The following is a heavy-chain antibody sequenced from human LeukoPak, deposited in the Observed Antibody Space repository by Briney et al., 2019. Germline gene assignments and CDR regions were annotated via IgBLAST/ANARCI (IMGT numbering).Heavy chain of an antibody. D-gene: IGHD3-3*01. Sequence: SETLSLTCAVYGGSFSGYYWSWIRQPPGKGLEWIGEINHSGSTNYIPSLKSRVTISVDTSKNQFSLKQSSVTAADTAVYYCARELWSGYYIDYWGQGTLVTVSS. CDR1: GGSFSGYY. V-gene: IGHV4-34*01. J-gene: IGHJ4*02. CDR2: INHSGST. CDR3: ARELWSGYYIDY.